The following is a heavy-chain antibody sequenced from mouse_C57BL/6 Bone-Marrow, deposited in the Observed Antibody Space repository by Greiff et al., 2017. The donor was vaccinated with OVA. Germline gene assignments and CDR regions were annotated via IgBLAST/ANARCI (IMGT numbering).Heavy chain of an antibody. CDR1: GFSLTSYG. CDR2: IWSGGST. CDR3: AGYYGVYYYAMDY. V-gene: IGHV2-2*01. J-gene: IGHJ4*01. D-gene: IGHD1-1*01. Sequence: VQLVESGPGLVQPSQSLSITCTVSGFSLTSYGVHWVRQSPGKGLEWLGVIWSGGSTDYNAAFISRRSISKDNSKSQVFFKMNSLQADDTAIYYCAGYYGVYYYAMDYWGQGTSVTVSS.